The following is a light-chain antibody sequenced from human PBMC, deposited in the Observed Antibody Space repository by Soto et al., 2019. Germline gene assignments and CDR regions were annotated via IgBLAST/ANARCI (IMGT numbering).Light chain of an antibody. Sequence: QSALTQPASVSDSPGQSITISCIGTSSDIGSSNHVSWHQQHPGQAPKLMIYDVSYRPSGVSDRFSGSKTGNTASLIISGLQAEDEAAYYCSSYTGTSYYVFGSGTKLTVL. V-gene: IGLV2-14*03. CDR2: DVS. CDR1: SSDIGSSNH. J-gene: IGLJ1*01. CDR3: SSYTGTSYYV.